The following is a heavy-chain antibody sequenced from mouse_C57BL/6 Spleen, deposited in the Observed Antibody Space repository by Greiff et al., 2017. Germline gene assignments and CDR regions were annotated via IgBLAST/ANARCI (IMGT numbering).Heavy chain of an antibody. CDR2: ISSGSSTI. CDR1: GFTFSDYG. Sequence: EVKLVESGGGLVKPGGSLKLSCAASGFTFSDYGMHWVRQAPEKGLEWVAYISSGSSTIYYADTVKGRFTISRENAKNTLFLQMTSLRSEDTAMYYCARPYGSSFYYAMDYWGQGTSVTVSS. D-gene: IGHD1-1*01. V-gene: IGHV5-17*01. CDR3: ARPYGSSFYYAMDY. J-gene: IGHJ4*01.